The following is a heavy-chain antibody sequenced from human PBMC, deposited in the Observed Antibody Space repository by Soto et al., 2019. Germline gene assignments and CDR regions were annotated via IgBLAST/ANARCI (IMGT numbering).Heavy chain of an antibody. CDR3: AMYSSSWYRFDP. Sequence: QVQLQQWGAGLLKPSETLSRTCAVYGGSFSGYYWSWIRQHPGKGLEWIGEINHSGSTNYNPSLKSRVTISVDTSKNQFSLKLSSVTAADTAVYYCAMYSSSWYRFDPWGQGTLVTVSS. J-gene: IGHJ5*02. V-gene: IGHV4-34*01. D-gene: IGHD6-13*01. CDR2: INHSGST. CDR1: GGSFSGYY.